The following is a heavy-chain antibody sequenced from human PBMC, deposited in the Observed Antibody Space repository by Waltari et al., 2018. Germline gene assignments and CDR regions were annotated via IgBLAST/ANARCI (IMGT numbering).Heavy chain of an antibody. CDR3: ARANGYSGYEGPWGFDY. CDR1: GGSISSYY. CDR2: IYYRGST. J-gene: IGHJ4*02. Sequence: QVQLQESGPGLVKPSETLSLTCTVSGGSISSYYWSWIRQPPGKGLEWIGYIYYRGSTNYSPSLKCRVTIAVYTSKNQFSLKLSSVTAADTAVYYCARANGYSGYEGPWGFDYWGQGTLVTVSS. V-gene: IGHV4-59*01. D-gene: IGHD5-12*01.